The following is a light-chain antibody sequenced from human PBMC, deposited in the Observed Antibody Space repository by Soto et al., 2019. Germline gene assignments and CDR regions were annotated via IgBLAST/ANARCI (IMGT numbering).Light chain of an antibody. CDR3: SSYTSSSTLD. Sequence: QSALTQPASVSGSPGQSITISCTGTSSDVGGYNYVSWYQHHPGKAPKLIIYGVTYRPSGVSYRFSASKPGNTASLTISGLQAEDEADYYCSSYTSSSTLDFGTGTKVTVL. CDR2: GVT. J-gene: IGLJ1*01. V-gene: IGLV2-14*01. CDR1: SSDVGGYNY.